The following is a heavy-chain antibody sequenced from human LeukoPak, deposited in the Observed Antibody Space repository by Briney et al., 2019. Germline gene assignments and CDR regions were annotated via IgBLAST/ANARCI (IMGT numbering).Heavy chain of an antibody. CDR1: GYTFTSYG. Sequence: ASVKVPCKASGYTFTSYGISWVRQAPGQGLEWMGWISAYNGYTNYAQKLQGRVTMTTDTSTSTAYMELRSLRADDTAVYYCARGHYHDTSAYARYWGQGTLVTVSS. CDR2: ISAYNGYT. V-gene: IGHV1-18*01. D-gene: IGHD3-22*01. J-gene: IGHJ4*02. CDR3: ARGHYHDTSAYARY.